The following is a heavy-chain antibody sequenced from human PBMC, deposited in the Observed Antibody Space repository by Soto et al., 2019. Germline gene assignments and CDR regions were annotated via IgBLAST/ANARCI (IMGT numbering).Heavy chain of an antibody. J-gene: IGHJ6*03. CDR1: GGSISSYY. CDR3: ARHSYGTYYYYYYMDV. Sequence: SETLSLTCTVSGGSISSYYWSWIRQPPGKGLEWIGYIYYSGSTNYNPSLKSRVTISVDTSKNQFSLKLSSVTAADTAVYYCARHSYGTYYYYYYMDVWGKGTTVTVSS. D-gene: IGHD5-18*01. CDR2: IYYSGST. V-gene: IGHV4-59*01.